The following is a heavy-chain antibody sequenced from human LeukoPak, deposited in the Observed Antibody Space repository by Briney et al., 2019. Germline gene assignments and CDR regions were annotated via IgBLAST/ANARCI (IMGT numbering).Heavy chain of an antibody. CDR2: INHSGST. D-gene: IGHD4-17*01. J-gene: IGHJ1*01. V-gene: IGHV4-34*01. CDR3: ARATVTTLFQH. Sequence: PSETLSLTCAVYGGSFSGYYWSWIRQPPGKGLEWIGEINHSGSTNYNPSLKSRVTISVDTSKNQFSLKLSSVTAADTAVYYCARATVTTLFQHRGQGTLVTVSS. CDR1: GGSFSGYY.